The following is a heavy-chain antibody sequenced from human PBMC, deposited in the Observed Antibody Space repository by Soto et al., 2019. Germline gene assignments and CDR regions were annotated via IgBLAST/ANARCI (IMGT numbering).Heavy chain of an antibody. CDR2: IYDSGST. Sequence: QVQLQESGPGLVKPSETLSLTCTVSGGSVRSESYYWNWIRQPPGKGLEWIGYIYDSGSTNYNPSLKSRASISVDMSKNHFSLKLRSVTAADTAVYYCARVWGVGWYSEYWGQGTLVTVSS. CDR1: GGSVRSESYY. CDR3: ARVWGVGWYSEY. V-gene: IGHV4-61*03. D-gene: IGHD6-19*01. J-gene: IGHJ4*02.